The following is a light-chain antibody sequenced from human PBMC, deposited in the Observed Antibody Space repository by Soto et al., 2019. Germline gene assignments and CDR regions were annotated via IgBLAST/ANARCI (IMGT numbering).Light chain of an antibody. CDR1: SSDVGGYNY. J-gene: IGLJ1*01. CDR2: EVS. V-gene: IGLV2-14*01. CDR3: SSYTRSSASRV. Sequence: QSVLTQPASVSGSPGQSITISCTGTSSDVGGYNYVSWYQQHPGKAPQLIIYEVSNRPSGVSNRFSGSNSGNTASLTISGLQAEDEAHYYCSSYTRSSASRVFGTGTKVTVL.